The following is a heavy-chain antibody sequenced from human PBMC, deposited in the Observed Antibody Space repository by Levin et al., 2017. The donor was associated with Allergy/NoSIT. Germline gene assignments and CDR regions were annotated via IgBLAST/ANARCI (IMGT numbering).Heavy chain of an antibody. CDR3: AKDRDSSSWYPYYFDY. CDR1: GFTFSSYA. CDR2: ISSSGGST. Sequence: GGSLRLSCAASGFTFSSYAMNWVRQAPGKGLEWVSAISSSGGSTYYADSVKGRFTISRDNSKNTLYLQMNSLRAEDTAVYYCAKDRDSSSWYPYYFDYRGQGTLVTVSS. J-gene: IGHJ4*02. V-gene: IGHV3-23*01. D-gene: IGHD6-13*01.